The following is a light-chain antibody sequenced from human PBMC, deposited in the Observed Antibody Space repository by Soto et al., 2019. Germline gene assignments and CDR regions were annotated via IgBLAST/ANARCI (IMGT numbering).Light chain of an antibody. CDR3: QTWDTGIRV. Sequence: QLVLTQSPSASASLGASVKLTCTLSSGHSNYVIAWHQQQPEKGPRYLMKLNSDGSHSEGDGIPDRFSGSSSGAERYLTISSLQSEDEADYYCQTWDTGIRVFGGGTKLTVL. CDR2: LNSDGSH. CDR1: SGHSNYV. J-gene: IGLJ2*01. V-gene: IGLV4-69*01.